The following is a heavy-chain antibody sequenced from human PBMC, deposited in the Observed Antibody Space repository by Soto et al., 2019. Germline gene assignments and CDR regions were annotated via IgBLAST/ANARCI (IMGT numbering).Heavy chain of an antibody. CDR1: GGSISSGGYY. CDR2: IYYSGST. V-gene: IGHV4-31*03. Sequence: QVQLQESGPGLVKPSQTLSLTCTVSGGSISSGGYYWSWIRQHPGKGLEWIGYIYYSGSTYYNPSLKSRVTISVDTSKNQFSLKLSSVTAADTAVYYCAREGSPGYYYYYGMDVWGQGTTVTVSS. CDR3: AREGSPGYYYYYGMDV. J-gene: IGHJ6*02.